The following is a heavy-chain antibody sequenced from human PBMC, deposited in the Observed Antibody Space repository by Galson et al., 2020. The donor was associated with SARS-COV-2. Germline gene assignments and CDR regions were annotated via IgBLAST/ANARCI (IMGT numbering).Heavy chain of an antibody. CDR3: ARDRDYGVGMAAEGTANWSFDL. CDR2: IIPIFGTA. V-gene: IGHV1-69*06. D-gene: IGHD4-17*01. Sequence: ASVKVSCKASGGIFSNYGISWVRQAPGQGLEWMGRIIPIFGTANYAQKFQGRVTITADKSTSTAYMELSGLRAEDTAVYYCARDRDYGVGMAAEGTANWSFDLWGHGPPVTVSS. J-gene: IGHJ2*01. CDR1: GGIFSNYG.